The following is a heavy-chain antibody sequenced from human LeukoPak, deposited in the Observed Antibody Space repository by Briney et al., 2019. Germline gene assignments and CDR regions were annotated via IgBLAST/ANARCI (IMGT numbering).Heavy chain of an antibody. CDR3: ARAGYSSSWYWFDP. Sequence: GGSLRLSCAASGFTFSSYWMHWVRQAPGKGVVWVSRINSDGSSTSYADSVKGRFTISRDNAKNTLYLQMNSLRAEDTAVYYCARAGYSSSWYWFDPWGQGTLVTVSS. D-gene: IGHD6-13*01. CDR2: INSDGSST. CDR1: GFTFSSYW. J-gene: IGHJ5*02. V-gene: IGHV3-74*01.